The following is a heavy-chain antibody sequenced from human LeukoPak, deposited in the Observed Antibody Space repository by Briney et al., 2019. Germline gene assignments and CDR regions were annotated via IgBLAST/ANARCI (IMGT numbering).Heavy chain of an antibody. CDR2: ISSSSSYI. Sequence: SGGSLRLSRAAPVYTLSSYSMNCVRQAPGKGLEWVSSISSSSSYIYYADSVKGRFTISRDNAKNSLYLQMNSLRAEDTAVYYCASGSSPRDYWGQGTLVTVSS. D-gene: IGHD6-13*01. J-gene: IGHJ4*02. CDR1: VYTLSSYS. CDR3: ASGSSPRDY. V-gene: IGHV3-21*01.